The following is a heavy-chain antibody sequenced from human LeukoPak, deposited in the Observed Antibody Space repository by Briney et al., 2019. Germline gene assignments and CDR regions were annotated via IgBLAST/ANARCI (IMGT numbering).Heavy chain of an antibody. CDR1: GFTFSSYS. CDR3: ARDRAHCSSTSCYREAGWFGP. Sequence: GGSLRLSCAASGFTFSSYSMNWVRQAPGKGLEWVSSISSSSSYIYYADSVKGRFTTSRDDAKNSLYLQMNSLRAEDTAVYYCARDRAHCSSTSCYREAGWFGPWGQGTLVTVSS. CDR2: ISSSSSYI. V-gene: IGHV3-21*01. D-gene: IGHD2-2*02. J-gene: IGHJ5*02.